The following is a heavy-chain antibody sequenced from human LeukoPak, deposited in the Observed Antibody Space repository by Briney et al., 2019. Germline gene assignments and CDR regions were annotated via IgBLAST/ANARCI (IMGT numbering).Heavy chain of an antibody. Sequence: GGSLRLSCAASGFTFSSYAMHWVRQAPGKGLHWVVVISYDGSHKYYADSVKGRFTISRDNSKNTLYLQLNSLRPEDTALYYCARDGYCSSTGCSAYFFDSWGQGTLVTVSS. CDR2: ISYDGSHK. CDR3: ARDGYCSSTGCSAYFFDS. J-gene: IGHJ4*02. V-gene: IGHV3-30-3*01. D-gene: IGHD2-2*03. CDR1: GFTFSSYA.